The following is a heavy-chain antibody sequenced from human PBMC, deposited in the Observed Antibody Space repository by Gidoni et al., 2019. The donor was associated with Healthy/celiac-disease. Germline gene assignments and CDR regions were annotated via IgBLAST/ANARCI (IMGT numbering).Heavy chain of an antibody. Sequence: QVQLVESGGGVVQPGRSLRLSCVASGFTFSSYAMHWVRQAPAKGLEWVAVISYDGSNKYYADSVKGLFTISSDNSKNTLYLQMNSLRAEDTAVYYFARDGPYLGSRRSLDPWGHGTLVPVSS. CDR3: ARDGPYLGSRRSLDP. D-gene: IGHD2-2*01. CDR2: ISYDGSNK. V-gene: IGHV3-30-3*01. J-gene: IGHJ5*02. CDR1: GFTFSSYA.